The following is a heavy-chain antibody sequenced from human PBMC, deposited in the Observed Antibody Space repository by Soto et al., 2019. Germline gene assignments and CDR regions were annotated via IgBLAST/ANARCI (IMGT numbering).Heavy chain of an antibody. D-gene: IGHD2-2*01. J-gene: IGHJ4*02. CDR1: GGSISSGGYY. CDR3: AREEGGYCSSTSCYGGDYFDY. Sequence: QVQLQESGPGLVKPSQTLSLTCTVSGGSISSGGYYWSWIRQHPGKGLEWIGYIYYSGSTYYNPSLKSRVTISVDTSKNQCSLKLSSVTAADTAVYYCAREEGGYCSSTSCYGGDYFDYWGQGTLVTVSS. CDR2: IYYSGST. V-gene: IGHV4-31*03.